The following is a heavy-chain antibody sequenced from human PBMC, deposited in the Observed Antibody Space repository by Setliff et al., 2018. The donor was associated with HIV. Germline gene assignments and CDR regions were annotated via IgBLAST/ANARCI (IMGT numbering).Heavy chain of an antibody. CDR2: IRGSGSGDTT. CDR1: GFIFSSYA. Sequence: GSLKISCAASGFIFSSYAMTWVRQAPGKGLEWVSTIRGSGSGDTTHYADFVKGRFTISRDNSKNTVYLQMNSLRAEDMAIYYCAREDSSWYGSLDYWGQGTPVTVSS. J-gene: IGHJ4*02. D-gene: IGHD6-13*01. V-gene: IGHV3-23*01. CDR3: AREDSSWYGSLDY.